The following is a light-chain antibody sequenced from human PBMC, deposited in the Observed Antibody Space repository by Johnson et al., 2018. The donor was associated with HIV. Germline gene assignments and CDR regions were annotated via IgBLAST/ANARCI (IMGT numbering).Light chain of an antibody. J-gene: IGLJ1*01. CDR3: GTGDSSLSSYV. CDR2: ENN. V-gene: IGLV1-51*02. CDR1: SSNIGNNY. Sequence: QSVLTQPPSVSAAPGQKVTISCSGSSSNIGNNYVSWYQQLPGTAPKLLIYENNKRPSGIPDRFSGSKSGTSATLGITGLQTGDEADYYCGTGDSSLSSYVFEAGTKVTVL.